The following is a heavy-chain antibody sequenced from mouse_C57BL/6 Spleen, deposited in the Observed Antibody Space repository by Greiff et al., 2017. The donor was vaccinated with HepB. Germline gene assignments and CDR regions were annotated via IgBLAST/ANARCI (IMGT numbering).Heavy chain of an antibody. CDR3: ARDYDRRRMDY. CDR2: IYPGSGST. D-gene: IGHD2-4*01. V-gene: IGHV1-55*01. CDR1: GYTFTSYW. J-gene: IGHJ4*01. Sequence: QVQLQQSGAELVKPGASVKMSCKASGYTFTSYWITWVKQRPGQGLEWIGDIYPGSGSTNYNEKFKSKATLTVDTSSSTAYMQLSSLTSEDSAVYYCARDYDRRRMDYWGQGTSVTVSS.